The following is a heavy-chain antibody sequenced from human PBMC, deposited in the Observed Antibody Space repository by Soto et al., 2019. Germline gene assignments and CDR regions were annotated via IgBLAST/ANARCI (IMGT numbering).Heavy chain of an antibody. CDR2: INPATGNT. CDR1: GYTFATYA. J-gene: IGHJ5*02. Sequence: QVQLVQSGAEVKKPGASVKVSCKPSGYTFATYAIHWVRQAPGEGLEWMGWINPATGNTEYSEKFQDRVTLTRDTSATPAYMELRGLRFEDTAVYYCARRYKSAGWLDTWGQGTLVTVSS. CDR3: ARRYKSAGWLDT. D-gene: IGHD1-20*01. V-gene: IGHV1-3*01.